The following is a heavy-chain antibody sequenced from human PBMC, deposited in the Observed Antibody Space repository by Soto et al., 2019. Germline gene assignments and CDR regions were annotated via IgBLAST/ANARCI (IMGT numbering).Heavy chain of an antibody. J-gene: IGHJ4*02. CDR2: INHSGST. D-gene: IGHD3-3*01. V-gene: IGHV4-34*01. CDR3: ARGQNDFWSGYYRGPFDY. CDR1: GGSFSGYY. Sequence: PSETLSLTCAVYGGSFSGYYWSWIRQPPGKGLEWIGEINHSGSTNYNPSLKSRVTMSVDTSKNQFSLKLSSVTAADTAVYYCARGQNDFWSGYYRGPFDYWGQGTLVTVSS.